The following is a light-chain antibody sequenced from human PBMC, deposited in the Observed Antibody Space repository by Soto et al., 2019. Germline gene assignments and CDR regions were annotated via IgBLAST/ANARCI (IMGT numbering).Light chain of an antibody. Sequence: QSALSQPASVSGSPGQSTIIPCTATSSDIGAYNYVSWYQQYPGRAPKLIIYEVTNRPSGFSNRFSGSKSGNTASLTISGLQAEDEADYYCSSFTTSSTYVVGAGTKVTVL. V-gene: IGLV2-14*01. CDR3: SSFTTSSTYV. CDR1: SSDIGAYNY. CDR2: EVT. J-gene: IGLJ1*01.